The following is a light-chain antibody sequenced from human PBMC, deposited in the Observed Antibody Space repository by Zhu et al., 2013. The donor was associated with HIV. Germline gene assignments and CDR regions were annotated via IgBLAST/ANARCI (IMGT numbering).Light chain of an antibody. CDR1: QDISNY. CDR2: DAS. Sequence: DIQMTQSPSSLSASVGDRVTITCQASQDISNYLNWYQQKPGKAPKLLIYDASTLQSGVPSRFSGSGSGTEFALTISSLQADDFASYYSQQYNSILGISIGGGTKVEIK. V-gene: IGKV1-16*01. J-gene: IGKJ4*01. CDR3: QQYNSILGIS.